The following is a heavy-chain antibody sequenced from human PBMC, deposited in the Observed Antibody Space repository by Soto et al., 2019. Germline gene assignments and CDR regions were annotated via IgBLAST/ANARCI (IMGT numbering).Heavy chain of an antibody. D-gene: IGHD3-10*01. CDR3: ARLVKIRGAYYYYMDV. V-gene: IGHV4-39*01. CDR2: IYYSGST. Sequence: SETLSLTCTVSGGSISSSSYYWGWIHQPPGKGLEWIGSIYYSGSTYYNPSLKSRVTISVDTSKNQFSLKLSAVTAADTAVYYCARLVKIRGAYYYYMDVWGKGTTVTVSS. J-gene: IGHJ6*03. CDR1: GGSISSSSYY.